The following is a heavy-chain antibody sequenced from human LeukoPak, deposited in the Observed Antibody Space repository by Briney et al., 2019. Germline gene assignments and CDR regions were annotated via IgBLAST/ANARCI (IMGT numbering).Heavy chain of an antibody. CDR2: IRNKAYGGTT. V-gene: IGHV3-49*04. J-gene: IGHJ4*02. D-gene: IGHD3-10*01. CDR1: GFTFGDYA. CDR3: TRHHYGSGSSGFDY. Sequence: GGSLRLSCTASGFTFGDYAMSWVRQAPGKGLEWVGFIRNKAYGGTTEYAASVKGRFTISRDDFKSIAYLQMNSLKTEDTAVYYCTRHHYGSGSSGFDYWGQGTLVTVSS.